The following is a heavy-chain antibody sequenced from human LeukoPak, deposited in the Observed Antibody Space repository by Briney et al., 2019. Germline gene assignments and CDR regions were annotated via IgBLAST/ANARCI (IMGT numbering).Heavy chain of an antibody. Sequence: SQTLSLTCTVSGGSISSGGYYWSWIRQHPGKGLEWIGYIYYSGSTYYNPSLKSRVTISVDTSKNQFSLKLSSVTAADTAVYYCARAGPLPRPFWSGYYTWFDPWGQGTLVTVSS. V-gene: IGHV4-31*03. D-gene: IGHD3-3*01. J-gene: IGHJ5*02. CDR1: GGSISSGGYY. CDR3: ARAGPLPRPFWSGYYTWFDP. CDR2: IYYSGST.